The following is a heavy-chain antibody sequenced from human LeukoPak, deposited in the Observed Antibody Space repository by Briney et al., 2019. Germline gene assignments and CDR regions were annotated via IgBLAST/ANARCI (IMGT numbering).Heavy chain of an antibody. D-gene: IGHD6-13*01. V-gene: IGHV1-18*01. CDR3: AKDHPLVTLSSSWPDAFDI. CDR2: ISAYNGNT. Sequence: GASVKVSCKASGYTFTSYGISWVRQAPGQGLEWMGWISAYNGNTNYAQKLQGRVTMTTDTSTSTAYMELRSLRSDDTAVYYCAKDHPLVTLSSSWPDAFDIWGQGTMVTVSS. J-gene: IGHJ3*02. CDR1: GYTFTSYG.